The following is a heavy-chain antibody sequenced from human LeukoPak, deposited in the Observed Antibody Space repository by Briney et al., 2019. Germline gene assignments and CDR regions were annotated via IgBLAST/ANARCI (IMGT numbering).Heavy chain of an antibody. CDR1: GGSFSGYY. CDR3: ARGNSYDILTGYPFSFFYVY. V-gene: IGHV4-34*01. J-gene: IGHJ4*02. Sequence: SETLSLTCAVYGGSFSGYYWSWIRQPPGKGLEWIGEINHSGSTNYNPSLKSRVTISVDTSKNQFSLKLSSVTAADTAVYYCARGNSYDILTGYPFSFFYVYWGQGTLVTVSS. CDR2: INHSGST. D-gene: IGHD3-9*01.